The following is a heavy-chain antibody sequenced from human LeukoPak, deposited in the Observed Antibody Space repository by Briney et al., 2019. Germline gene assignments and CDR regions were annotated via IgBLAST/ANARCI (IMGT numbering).Heavy chain of an antibody. Sequence: KPSETLSLTCTVSGGSISSYYWSWIRQPPGKGLEWIGYIYYSGSTNYNPSLKSRVTISVDTSKNQFSLKLSSVTAADTAVYYCARDHRSIWSGSSYYYYYMDVWGKGTTVTVSS. D-gene: IGHD3-3*01. CDR1: GGSISSYY. CDR2: IYYSGST. J-gene: IGHJ6*03. V-gene: IGHV4-59*01. CDR3: ARDHRSIWSGSSYYYYYMDV.